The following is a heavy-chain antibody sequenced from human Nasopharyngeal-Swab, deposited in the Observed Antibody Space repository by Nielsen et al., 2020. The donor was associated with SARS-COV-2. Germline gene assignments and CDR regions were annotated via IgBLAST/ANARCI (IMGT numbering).Heavy chain of an antibody. CDR3: AVGKIAAGDYYYYYGMDV. J-gene: IGHJ6*02. CDR1: GYTFTSYA. D-gene: IGHD6-13*01. CDR2: INAGNGNT. Sequence: ASVKVSCKASGYTFTSYAMHWVRQAPGQRLEWMGWINAGNGNTKYSQKFQGRVTITRDTSASTAYMELSSLRSEDTAVYYCAVGKIAAGDYYYYYGMDVWGQGTTVTVPS. V-gene: IGHV1-3*01.